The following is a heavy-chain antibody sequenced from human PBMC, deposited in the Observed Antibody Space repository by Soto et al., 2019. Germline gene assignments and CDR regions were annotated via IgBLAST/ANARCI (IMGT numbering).Heavy chain of an antibody. CDR3: ARGGVQPH. J-gene: IGHJ4*02. Sequence: PSETLSLTCTVSGGSVSSGSYYWSWIRQPPGKGLEWIGYIYYSGSTNYNPSLKSRVTISVDTSKNQSSLKLSSVTAADTAVYYCARGGVQPHWGQGTLVTVSS. CDR1: GGSVSSGSYY. V-gene: IGHV4-61*01. D-gene: IGHD6-13*01. CDR2: IYYSGST.